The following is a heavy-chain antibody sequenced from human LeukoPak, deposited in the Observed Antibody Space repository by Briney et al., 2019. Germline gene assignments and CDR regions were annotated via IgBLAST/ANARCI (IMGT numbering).Heavy chain of an antibody. CDR2: IYYSGST. J-gene: IGHJ6*02. V-gene: IGHV4-30-4*01. Sequence: SETLSLTCTVSGGPISSGDYYWSWIRQPPGKGLEWIGYIYYSGSTYYNPSLKSRVTISVDTSKNQFSLKLSSVTAADTAVYYCARGRFLEWRNYYYGMDVWGQGTTVTVSS. CDR3: ARGRFLEWRNYYYGMDV. CDR1: GGPISSGDYY. D-gene: IGHD3-3*01.